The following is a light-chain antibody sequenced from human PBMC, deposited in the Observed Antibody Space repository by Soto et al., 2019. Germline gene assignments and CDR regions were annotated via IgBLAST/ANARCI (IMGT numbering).Light chain of an antibody. CDR3: QRFRA. Sequence: DIQMTQSSSPLSASVGDRITITCQASQDISHYVNWYQQKPGQAPRLLIFAASTLETGVPSRFSGSVSGPTFTLTITNLQPEDLATYFCQRFRAFGQGTKVDIK. J-gene: IGKJ1*01. CDR1: QDISHY. CDR2: AAS. V-gene: IGKV1-33*01.